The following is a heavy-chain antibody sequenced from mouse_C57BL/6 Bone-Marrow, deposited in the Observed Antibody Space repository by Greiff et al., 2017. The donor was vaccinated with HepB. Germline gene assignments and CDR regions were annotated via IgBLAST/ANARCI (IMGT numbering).Heavy chain of an antibody. J-gene: IGHJ2*01. D-gene: IGHD1-1*01. CDR2: IYPGSGST. CDR3: ARKLGRTVVCDY. CDR1: GYTFTSYW. V-gene: IGHV1-55*01. Sequence: VQLQQPGAELVKPGASVKMSCKASGYTFTSYWITWVKQRPGQGLEWIGDIYPGSGSTNYNEKSKGKATLTADKSSSTAYMELRSLTSEDSAVYFCARKLGRTVVCDYWGQGTTLTVSS.